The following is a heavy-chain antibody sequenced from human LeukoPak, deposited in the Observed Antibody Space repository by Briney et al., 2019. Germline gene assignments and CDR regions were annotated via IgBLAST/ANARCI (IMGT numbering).Heavy chain of an antibody. CDR3: ARIGLYRVLITSAPDY. D-gene: IGHD3-22*01. CDR2: IFYTGNT. J-gene: IGHJ4*02. Sequence: PSETLSLTCIVSGDSISRNNYHWGWIRQPPGKGLEWIGSIFYTGNTYYNPSLKSRVTISVDTSKNQFSLKLSSVTAADTAVYYCARIGLYRVLITSAPDYWGQGILVTLSS. CDR1: GDSISRNNYH. V-gene: IGHV4-39*01.